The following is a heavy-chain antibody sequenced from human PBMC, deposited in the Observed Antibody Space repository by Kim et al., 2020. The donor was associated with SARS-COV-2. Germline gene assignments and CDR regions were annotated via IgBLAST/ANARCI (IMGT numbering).Heavy chain of an antibody. V-gene: IGHV3-48*02. CDR1: GFTFSSYS. J-gene: IGHJ6*02. D-gene: IGHD2-2*01. CDR2: ISSSSSTI. Sequence: GGSLRLSCAASGFTFSSYSMNWVRQAPGKGLEWVSYISSSSSTIYYADSVKGRFTISRDNAKNSLYLQMNSLRDEDTAVYYCARDSVVVVPAALSRYYYYGMDVWGQGTTVTVSS. CDR3: ARDSVVVVPAALSRYYYYGMDV.